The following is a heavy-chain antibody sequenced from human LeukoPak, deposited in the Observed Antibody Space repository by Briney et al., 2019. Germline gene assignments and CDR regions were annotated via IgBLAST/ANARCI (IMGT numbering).Heavy chain of an antibody. J-gene: IGHJ4*02. CDR2: IYTSGST. CDR3: ARVTVATMGYYFDY. CDR1: GGSISSYY. D-gene: IGHD4-17*01. V-gene: IGHV4-4*07. Sequence: SETLSPTCSVSGGSISSYYWSWIRQPAGKGLEWIGRIYTSGSTNYNPSLKSRVTISIDKSKNQFSLKLSSLTAADTAVYYCARVTVATMGYYFDYWGQGTLVTVSS.